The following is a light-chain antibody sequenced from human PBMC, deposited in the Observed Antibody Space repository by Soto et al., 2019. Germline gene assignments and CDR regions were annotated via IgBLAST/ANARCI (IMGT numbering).Light chain of an antibody. J-gene: IGKJ1*01. CDR1: QRVLYSSSNKNY. CDR3: QQYCSSPWT. Sequence: DIVMTQSPDSLAVSLGERATINCKSSQRVLYSSSNKNYLAWYQQKPGQPPKLLIYWASTRESGVPDRFSGSGSGTDFTLTISSLQAEDGAVYYCQQYCSSPWTFCQGTKVEIK. CDR2: WAS. V-gene: IGKV4-1*01.